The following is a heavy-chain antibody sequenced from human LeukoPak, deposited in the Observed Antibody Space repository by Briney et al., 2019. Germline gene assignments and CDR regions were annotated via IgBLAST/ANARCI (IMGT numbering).Heavy chain of an antibody. Sequence: GGSLRLSCAASGFTFSSYAMSWVRQAPGKGLEWVSAISGSGGSTYYADSVKDRFTISRDNSKNTLYLQMNSLRAEDTAVYYCAKDNTIFPSGPFDYWGQGTLVTVSS. J-gene: IGHJ4*02. D-gene: IGHD3-3*01. CDR3: AKDNTIFPSGPFDY. CDR2: ISGSGGST. CDR1: GFTFSSYA. V-gene: IGHV3-23*01.